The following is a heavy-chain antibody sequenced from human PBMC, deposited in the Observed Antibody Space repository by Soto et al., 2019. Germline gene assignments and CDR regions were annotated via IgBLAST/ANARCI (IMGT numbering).Heavy chain of an antibody. D-gene: IGHD1-20*01. CDR1: GYAFTSYR. J-gene: IGHJ3*02. CDR2: ISDYSGNP. CDR3: ARSSKGKDTLVSRYDFDI. V-gene: IGHV1-18*04. Sequence: ASVKVSCKASGYAFTSYRIVWVRQAPGQGLEWMGWISDYSGNPNYSQKLRGRVTMHTDTSTSTADIELRSVRSNDTAVYYCARSSKGKDTLVSRYDFDIRGQVTLVTVSS.